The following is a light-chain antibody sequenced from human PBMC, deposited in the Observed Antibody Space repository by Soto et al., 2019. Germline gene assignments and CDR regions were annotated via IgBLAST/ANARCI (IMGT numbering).Light chain of an antibody. Sequence: EPVLTQSPGTLSLSPGERATLSCRASQSLSSSQLAWYQQKPGQAPRLLIHDASSRATGISDRFTGSGSGTDFTLTITTLEPEDFAVYYCQQYGSSPRTFGLGTKVDIK. V-gene: IGKV3-20*01. CDR2: DAS. J-gene: IGKJ1*01. CDR1: QSLSSSQ. CDR3: QQYGSSPRT.